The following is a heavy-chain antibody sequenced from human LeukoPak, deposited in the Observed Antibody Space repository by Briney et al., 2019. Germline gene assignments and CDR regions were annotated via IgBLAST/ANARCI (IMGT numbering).Heavy chain of an antibody. Sequence: GGSLRLSCAASGFTFSSYSMNWVRQAPGKGLEWVSSISSSSSYIYYADSVKGRFTISRDNAKNSLYLQMSSLRAEDTAVYYCARMYYDSSGSYNFDYWGQGTLVTVSS. CDR1: GFTFSSYS. CDR2: ISSSSSYI. D-gene: IGHD3-22*01. CDR3: ARMYYDSSGSYNFDY. J-gene: IGHJ4*02. V-gene: IGHV3-21*01.